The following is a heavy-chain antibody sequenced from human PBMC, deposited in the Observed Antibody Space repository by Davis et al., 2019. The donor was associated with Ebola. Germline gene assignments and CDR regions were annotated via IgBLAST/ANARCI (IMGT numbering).Heavy chain of an antibody. V-gene: IGHV3-23*01. CDR1: GFTLSTYA. CDR2: ISGSGGST. J-gene: IGHJ5*02. CDR3: ASGLRGYSYGNWFDT. Sequence: GESLKISCAASGFTLSTYAMSWVRQAPGRGLEWVSGISGSGGSTYYADSVKGRFTISRDNAKNSLYLQMNSLGDEDTAVYYCASGLRGYSYGNWFDTWGQGTLVTVSS. D-gene: IGHD5-18*01.